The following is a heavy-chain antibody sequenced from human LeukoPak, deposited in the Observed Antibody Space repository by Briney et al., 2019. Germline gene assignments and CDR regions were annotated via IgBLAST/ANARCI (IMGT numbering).Heavy chain of an antibody. CDR3: ARDLHPWAGDY. CDR1: GFSFSYYG. Sequence: PGGSLRLSCVASGFSFSYYGMHWVRQAPGKGLEWLAFIQNDGSNKYYADCMKGQFTISRDNSKNTLYLQMNRLRGEDTAVYYCARDLHPWAGDYWGQGTLVTVSS. J-gene: IGHJ4*02. CDR2: IQNDGSNK. V-gene: IGHV3-30*02.